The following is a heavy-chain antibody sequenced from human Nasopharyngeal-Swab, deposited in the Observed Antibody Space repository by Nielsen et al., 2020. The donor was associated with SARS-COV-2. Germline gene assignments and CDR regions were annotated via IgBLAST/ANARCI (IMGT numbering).Heavy chain of an antibody. V-gene: IGHV3-33*01. CDR2: IWYDGRNK. Sequence: SLKISCAASGFTFINYGMHWVRQAPGKGLEWVAIIWYDGRNKYYADSVKGRFSISRDNSKNTLYLQMSSLRAEDTAVYYCAREADLRFDYWGQGTLVTVSS. D-gene: IGHD3-3*01. CDR1: GFTFINYG. CDR3: AREADLRFDY. J-gene: IGHJ4*02.